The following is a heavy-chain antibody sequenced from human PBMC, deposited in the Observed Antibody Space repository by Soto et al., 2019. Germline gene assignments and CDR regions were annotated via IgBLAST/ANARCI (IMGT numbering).Heavy chain of an antibody. CDR2: IKSKTDGGTT. Sequence: EVQLVESGGGLVKPGGSLRLSCAASGFTFSNAWMNWVRQAPGKGLEWVGRIKSKTDGGTTDYAAPVKGRFTISRDDSKNTLYLQMNSLKTEDTAVYYCTTDPNYYDSSGYYLSRYFDYWGQGTLVTVSS. CDR3: TTDPNYYDSSGYYLSRYFDY. J-gene: IGHJ4*02. V-gene: IGHV3-15*07. CDR1: GFTFSNAW. D-gene: IGHD3-22*01.